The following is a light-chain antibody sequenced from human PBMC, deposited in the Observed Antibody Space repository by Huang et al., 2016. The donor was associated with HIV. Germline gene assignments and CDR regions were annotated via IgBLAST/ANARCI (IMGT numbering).Light chain of an antibody. CDR2: DAS. V-gene: IGKV1-33*01. CDR1: QDISTY. J-gene: IGKJ4*01. CDR3: QQYDNRIT. Sequence: DIQMTQSPSSLSSSLGDRGTITCQASQDISTYLNWYQQKPGKAPKLLIYDASNLETGVPSRFSGSGSGTDFTFTISSLQPEDIATYYCQQYDNRITFGGGTKVEIK.